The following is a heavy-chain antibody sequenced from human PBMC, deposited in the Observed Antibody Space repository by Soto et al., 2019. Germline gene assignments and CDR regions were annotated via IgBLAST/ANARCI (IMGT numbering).Heavy chain of an antibody. CDR3: ARDHVAVAGSNPFDY. J-gene: IGHJ4*02. CDR1: GFTFSSYG. CDR2: IWYDGSNK. V-gene: IGHV3-33*01. D-gene: IGHD6-19*01. Sequence: QVQLVESGGGVVQPGRSLRLSCAASGFTFSSYGMHWVRQAPGKGLEWVAVIWYDGSNKYYADSVKGRFTISRDNSKNTLYRQMNSLRAEDTAVYYCARDHVAVAGSNPFDYWGQGTLVTVSS.